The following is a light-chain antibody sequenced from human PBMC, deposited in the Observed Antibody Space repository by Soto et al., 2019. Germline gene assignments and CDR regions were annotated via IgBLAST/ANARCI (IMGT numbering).Light chain of an antibody. CDR2: GAY. CDR3: PKYNTWPPWT. Sequence: DIVMTQSPATLSVSPGERATLSCRASQSVSSNLAWYQQKPGQAPRLLIYGAYTRATGIPARFSGSGSGTELTLTISSLQSEDFAVYYRPKYNTWPPWTFGRGTQVDIX. CDR1: QSVSSN. J-gene: IGKJ1*01. V-gene: IGKV3-15*01.